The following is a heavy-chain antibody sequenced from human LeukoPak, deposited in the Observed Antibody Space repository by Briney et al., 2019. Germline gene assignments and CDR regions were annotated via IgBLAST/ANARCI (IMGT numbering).Heavy chain of an antibody. CDR3: ARIAPSIAAAGTSRGGFDY. J-gene: IGHJ4*02. V-gene: IGHV4-4*07. CDR1: GGSISSYY. Sequence: SETLSLTCTVSGGSISSYYWSWIRQPAGKGLEWIGRIYTSGSTNYNPSLKSRVTISVDKSKNQFSLKLSSVTAADTAVYNCARIAPSIAAAGTSRGGFDYWGQGTLVTVSS. CDR2: IYTSGST. D-gene: IGHD6-13*01.